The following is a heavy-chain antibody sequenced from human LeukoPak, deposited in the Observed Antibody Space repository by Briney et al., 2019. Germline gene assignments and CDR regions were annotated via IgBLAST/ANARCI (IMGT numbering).Heavy chain of an antibody. J-gene: IGHJ6*02. CDR2: ITTSDGNT. V-gene: IGHV3-23*01. CDR1: GFTFSSYT. CDR3: AKVVPAAPYYAMDV. Sequence: GGSLRLSCAASGFTFSSYTMSWVRQAPGKGLEWVSTITTSDGNTYYADSVKGRFTISRDNSKNTLYLQMDSLRAGDTAVYYCAKVVPAAPYYAMDVWGQGTTVTVSS. D-gene: IGHD2-2*01.